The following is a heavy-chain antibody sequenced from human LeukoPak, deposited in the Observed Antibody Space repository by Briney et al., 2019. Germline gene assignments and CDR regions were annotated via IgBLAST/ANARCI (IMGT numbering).Heavy chain of an antibody. CDR1: GYTFTSYW. D-gene: IGHD3-10*01. CDR2: IYPGDSDT. CDR3: ARLLGFGELSPFDY. Sequence: RGESLKISCKVSGYTFTSYWIAWVRQMPGKGLEWMGIIYPGDSDTRYSPSFQGQVIISADESISTAFLQWNSLKASDTAMYYCARLLGFGELSPFDYWGQGTLVTVSS. J-gene: IGHJ4*02. V-gene: IGHV5-51*01.